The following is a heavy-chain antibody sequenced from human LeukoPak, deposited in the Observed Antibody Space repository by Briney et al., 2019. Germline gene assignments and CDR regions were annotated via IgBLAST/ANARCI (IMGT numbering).Heavy chain of an antibody. J-gene: IGHJ3*02. CDR3: ARDGSVDTAMVIHAFDI. D-gene: IGHD5-18*01. CDR1: GGTFSSYA. CDR2: IIPIFGTA. V-gene: IGHV1-69*01. Sequence: GASVKVSCKASGGTFSSYAISWVRQAPGQGLEWMGGIIPIFGTANYAQKFQGRVTITADESTSTAYMELSSLRSEDTAVYYCARDGSVDTAMVIHAFDIWGQGTMVTVSS.